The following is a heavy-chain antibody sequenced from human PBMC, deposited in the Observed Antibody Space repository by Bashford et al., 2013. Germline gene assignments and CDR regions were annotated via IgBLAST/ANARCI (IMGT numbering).Heavy chain of an antibody. Sequence: WVRQAPGQGLEWMGWISAYNGNTNYAQKLQGRVTMTTDTSTSTAYMELSSLRSEDTAVYYCARGVEHYFDYWGQGTLVTVSS. D-gene: IGHD2-15*01. CDR3: ARGVEHYFDY. J-gene: IGHJ4*02. V-gene: IGHV1-18*01. CDR2: ISAYNGNT.